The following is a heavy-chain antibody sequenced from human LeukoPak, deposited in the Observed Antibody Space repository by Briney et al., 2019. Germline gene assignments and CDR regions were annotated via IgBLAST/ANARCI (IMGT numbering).Heavy chain of an antibody. CDR3: ARGESGIIAVAGTNY. CDR2: ISAYNGNT. V-gene: IGHV1-18*01. D-gene: IGHD6-19*01. Sequence: GASVKVSCKASGYTFTSYGISWVRQAPGQGLEWMGWISAYNGNTNYAQKLQGRVTMTTDTSTSTAYMELRSLRSDDTAVYYCARGESGIIAVAGTNYWGQGTLVTVSS. J-gene: IGHJ4*02. CDR1: GYTFTSYG.